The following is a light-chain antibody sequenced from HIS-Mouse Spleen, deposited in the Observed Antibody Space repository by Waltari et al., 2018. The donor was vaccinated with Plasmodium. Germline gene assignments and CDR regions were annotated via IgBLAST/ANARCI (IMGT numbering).Light chain of an antibody. Sequence: QSVLTQPPSASGTPGQRVTISCSGSSSTIGSNTVNWYQQLPGTAPKLLIYSNNRRPSGVPDRFSGSKSGTSASLAISGLQSEDEADYYCAAWDDSLNGVFGGGTKLTVL. J-gene: IGLJ3*02. CDR1: SSTIGSNT. CDR3: AAWDDSLNGV. V-gene: IGLV1-44*01. CDR2: SNN.